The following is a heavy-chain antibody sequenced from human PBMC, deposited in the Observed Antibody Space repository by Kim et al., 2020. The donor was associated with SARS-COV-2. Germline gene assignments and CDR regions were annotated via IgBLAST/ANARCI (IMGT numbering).Heavy chain of an antibody. D-gene: IGHD2-15*01. V-gene: IGHV4-34*01. CDR1: GGSFSSYY. J-gene: IGHJ4*02. Sequence: SETLSLTCDVNGGSFSSYYWSWIRQTPKKGLEWIGEISHNGSPTYNPSLKSRVAISIDTSNNQFSLKLSSLTAADTAVYYCARAASKVLSPYYFYSWGRG. CDR3: ARAASKVLSPYYFYS. CDR2: ISHNGSP.